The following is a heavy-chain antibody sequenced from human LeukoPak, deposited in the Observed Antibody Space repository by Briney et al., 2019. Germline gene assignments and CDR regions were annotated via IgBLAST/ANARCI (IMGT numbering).Heavy chain of an antibody. J-gene: IGHJ4*02. Sequence: GGSLRLSCAASGFTFSSYAMHWVRQAPGKGLEWVAVISYDGNNKYYADSVQGRFTISRDNSKNTLYLQMNSLRAEDTAVYYCAKDRRDGYNLFDYWGRGTLVTVSS. D-gene: IGHD5-24*01. CDR2: ISYDGNNK. CDR1: GFTFSSYA. V-gene: IGHV3-30*04. CDR3: AKDRRDGYNLFDY.